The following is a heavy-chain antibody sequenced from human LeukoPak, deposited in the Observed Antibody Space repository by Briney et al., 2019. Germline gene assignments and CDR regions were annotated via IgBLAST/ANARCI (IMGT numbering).Heavy chain of an antibody. CDR3: ARELRYFDWLKKGGGLE. V-gene: IGHV3-74*01. Sequence: GGSLRLSCAASGFAFSSNWMHWVRQAPGKGLVWVSHTNTDARTIAYADFVKGRFTISRDNAKNTLYLQMNSLRAEDTAVYYCARELRYFDWLKKGGGLEWGQGTLVTVSS. CDR1: GFAFSSNW. D-gene: IGHD3-9*01. CDR2: TNTDARTI. J-gene: IGHJ4*02.